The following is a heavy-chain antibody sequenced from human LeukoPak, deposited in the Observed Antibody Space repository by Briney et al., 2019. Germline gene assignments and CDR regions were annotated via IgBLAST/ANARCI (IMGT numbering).Heavy chain of an antibody. CDR1: GGSISSSSYY. CDR2: IYDSGTT. Sequence: SETLSLTRTVSGGSISSSSYYWGWIRQPPGKGLEWIGSIYDSGTTYYNPSLKSRVTISVDTSKNQFSLKLSSVTAADTAVYYCARHHYYDSSGYYFNNWYFDLWGRGTLVTVSS. D-gene: IGHD3-22*01. J-gene: IGHJ2*01. V-gene: IGHV4-39*01. CDR3: ARHHYYDSSGYYFNNWYFDL.